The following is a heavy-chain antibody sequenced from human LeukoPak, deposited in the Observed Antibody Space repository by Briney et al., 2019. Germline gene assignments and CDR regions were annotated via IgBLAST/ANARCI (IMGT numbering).Heavy chain of an antibody. J-gene: IGHJ3*01. CDR3: AKDKSEMETITRAFDF. D-gene: IGHD5-24*01. Sequence: GGSLRLSCAASGFIFSDYSMNWVRQAPGKGLEWVSSISRRSRHVYYAGSVKGRFTISRDDARNSLYLQMNSLRAEDTAVYYCAKDKSEMETITRAFDFWGQGTMVTVSS. V-gene: IGHV3-21*04. CDR2: ISRRSRHV. CDR1: GFIFSDYS.